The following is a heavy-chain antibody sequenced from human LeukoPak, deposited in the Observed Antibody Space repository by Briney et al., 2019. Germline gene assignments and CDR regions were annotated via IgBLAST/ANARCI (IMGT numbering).Heavy chain of an antibody. CDR3: ARASTSGSYDWFDP. CDR1: GYTFTGYY. V-gene: IGHV1-2*06. J-gene: IGHJ5*02. CDR2: INPNSGGT. D-gene: IGHD1-26*01. Sequence: ASVKVSCKASGYTFTGYYMHWVRQAPGQGLEWMGRINPNSGGTNYAQKFQGRVTMTRDTSISTAYMELSRLRSDDTAVYYCARASTSGSYDWFDPWGQGTLVTVSS.